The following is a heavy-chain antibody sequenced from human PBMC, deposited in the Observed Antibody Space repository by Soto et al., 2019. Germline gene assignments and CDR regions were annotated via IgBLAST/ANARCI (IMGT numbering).Heavy chain of an antibody. J-gene: IGHJ3*02. D-gene: IGHD3-10*01. Sequence: GGSLRLSCAASGFPFSNYAMHWARQAPGKGLEWVAVIWFDGSKKYYGDSVKGRFTISRDNSKNTLYLQMNSLRAEDTAVYYCARGGRNLLFYKCFDIWGHGTMVTVSS. CDR2: IWFDGSKK. CDR1: GFPFSNYA. CDR3: ARGGRNLLFYKCFDI. V-gene: IGHV3-33*01.